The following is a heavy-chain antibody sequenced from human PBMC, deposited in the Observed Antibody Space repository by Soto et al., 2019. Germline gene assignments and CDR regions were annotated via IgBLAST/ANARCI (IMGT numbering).Heavy chain of an antibody. V-gene: IGHV3-64*04. CDR2: ISSNGGST. CDR1: GFTFSSYA. CDR3: AKDFGGHTYGYYFYYGVDV. D-gene: IGHD5-18*01. J-gene: IGHJ6*02. Sequence: GGSLRLSCSASGFTFSSYAMHWVRQAPGKGLEYVSAISSNGGSTYYADSVKGRFTISRDNSKNTLYLQMHNLRAEDTAVYNCAKDFGGHTYGYYFYYGVDVWGQGTTVTVSS.